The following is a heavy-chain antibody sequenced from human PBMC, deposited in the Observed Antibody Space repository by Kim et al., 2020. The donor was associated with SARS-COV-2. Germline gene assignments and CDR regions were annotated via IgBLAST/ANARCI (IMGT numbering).Heavy chain of an antibody. V-gene: IGHV3-7*03. D-gene: IGHD2-8*02. CDR3: ARNYWFYFDY. CDR2: T. Sequence: TEYGDSVEGRFTISRDNAKKSLYLHMNSLRAEYTAVYYCARNYWFYFDYWGQGTLVTVSS. J-gene: IGHJ4*02.